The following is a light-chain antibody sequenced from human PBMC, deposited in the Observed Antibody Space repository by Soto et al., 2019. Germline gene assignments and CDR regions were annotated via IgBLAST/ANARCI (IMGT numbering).Light chain of an antibody. J-gene: IGKJ5*01. Sequence: FASGKNVDTGGCRASQSLSSRLAWYQQKPGKAPKLLIYDAYSLESGVPSRFSGSGSGTEFTLTISCLQPDYFAIYYCQQHNNYPYTFGQGTRLEIK. CDR1: QSLSSR. CDR2: DAY. CDR3: QQHNNYPYT. V-gene: IGKV1-5*01.